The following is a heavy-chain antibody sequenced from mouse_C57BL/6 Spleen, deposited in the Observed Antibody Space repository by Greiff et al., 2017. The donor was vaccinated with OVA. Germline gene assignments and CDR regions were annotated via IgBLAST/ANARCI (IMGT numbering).Heavy chain of an antibody. CDR2: IWSGGST. D-gene: IGHD1-1*01. CDR1: GFSLTSYG. Sequence: QVQLKQSGPGLVQPSQSLSITCTVSGFSLTSYGVHWVRQSPGKGLEWLGVIWSGGSTDYNAAFISRLSISKDNSKSQVFFKMNSLQADDTAIYYCARMITTVVATDYYSMDYWGQGTSLTVSS. V-gene: IGHV2-2*01. CDR3: ARMITTVVATDYYSMDY. J-gene: IGHJ4*01.